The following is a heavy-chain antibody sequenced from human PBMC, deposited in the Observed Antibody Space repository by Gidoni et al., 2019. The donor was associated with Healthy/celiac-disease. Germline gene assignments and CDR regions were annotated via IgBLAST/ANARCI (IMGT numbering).Heavy chain of an antibody. D-gene: IGHD5-18*01. J-gene: IGHJ4*02. CDR1: GGSFSGYY. CDR2: INHYGST. Sequence: QVQLQQWGAGLLKPSETLSLTCAVYGGSFSGYYGSWIRQPPGKGLEWIGEINHYGSTNYNPSLKSRVTISVDTSKNQFSLKLSSVTAADTAVYYCARGLWIQLWKGRTYYFDYWGQGTLVTVSS. V-gene: IGHV4-34*01. CDR3: ARGLWIQLWKGRTYYFDY.